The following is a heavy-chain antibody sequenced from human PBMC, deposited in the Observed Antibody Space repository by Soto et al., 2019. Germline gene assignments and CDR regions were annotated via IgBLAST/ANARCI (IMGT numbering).Heavy chain of an antibody. Sequence: SQTLSLTCAISGESVSTNSATWDWIRQSPSRGLEWLGRTYYRSKWYHDYAVSVKGQITINADTSNNQLSLQMNSLRAEDTSVYYCAKEGGLSGSYYISSSYYFDYWGRGTLVTVSS. CDR3: AKEGGLSGSYYISSSYYFDY. V-gene: IGHV6-1*01. D-gene: IGHD1-26*01. CDR2: TYYRSKWYH. CDR1: GESVSTNSAT. J-gene: IGHJ4*02.